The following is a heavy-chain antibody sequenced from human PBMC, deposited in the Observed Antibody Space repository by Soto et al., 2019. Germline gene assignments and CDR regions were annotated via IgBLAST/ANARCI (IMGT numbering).Heavy chain of an antibody. Sequence: PVKVSCKASAATFSSYAISWVRHALGQGLEWMGGIIPIFGTANYAQKLQGRVTITADESTSTAYMELSSLRSEDTAVYYCARDKEMATPRPALYWGQGTLVTVSS. CDR1: AATFSSYA. J-gene: IGHJ4*02. CDR3: ARDKEMATPRPALY. D-gene: IGHD5-12*01. CDR2: IIPIFGTA. V-gene: IGHV1-69*13.